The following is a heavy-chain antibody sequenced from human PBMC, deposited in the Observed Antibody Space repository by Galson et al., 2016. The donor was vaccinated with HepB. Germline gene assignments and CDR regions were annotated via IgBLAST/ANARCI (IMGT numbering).Heavy chain of an antibody. V-gene: IGHV3-74*01. J-gene: IGHJ6*02. CDR2: INPDGSGT. CDR3: VRDHIGGWFTDV. D-gene: IGHD6-19*01. Sequence: SLRLSCAASGFPFSTYWMHWVRQAPGQGPVWVSRINPDGSGTSYADSVQGRFTISRDNSKNMLYTQMNNLRAEDTALYYCVRDHIGGWFTDVWGQGTTVAVSS. CDR1: GFPFSTYW.